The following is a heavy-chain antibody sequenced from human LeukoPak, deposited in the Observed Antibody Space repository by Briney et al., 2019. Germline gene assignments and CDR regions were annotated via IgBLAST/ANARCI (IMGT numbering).Heavy chain of an antibody. V-gene: IGHV5-51*01. J-gene: IGHJ4*02. CDR1: GYSFTSYW. CDR2: IYPSDSDT. Sequence: GESLKISCKGSGYSFTSYWIGWVRQVPGKGLEWMGIIYPSDSDTRYSPSFQGQVTISADKSISTAYLQWSSLKASDTAMYYCARGDNWNYGDLDYWGQGTLATVSS. CDR3: ARGDNWNYGDLDY. D-gene: IGHD1-7*01.